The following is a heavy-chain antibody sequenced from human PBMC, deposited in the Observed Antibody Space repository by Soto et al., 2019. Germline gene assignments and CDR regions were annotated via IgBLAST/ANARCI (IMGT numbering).Heavy chain of an antibody. D-gene: IGHD2-2*01. J-gene: IGHJ4*02. Sequence: ASVKVSCKASGYTFTSYGISWVRQAPGQGLEWMGWISAYNGNTNYAQKLQGRVTMTTDTSTSTAYMELRSLRSDDTAVYYCARDSFYCSSTSCPFDYWGQGTLVTVSS. CDR2: ISAYNGNT. CDR3: ARDSFYCSSTSCPFDY. V-gene: IGHV1-18*01. CDR1: GYTFTSYG.